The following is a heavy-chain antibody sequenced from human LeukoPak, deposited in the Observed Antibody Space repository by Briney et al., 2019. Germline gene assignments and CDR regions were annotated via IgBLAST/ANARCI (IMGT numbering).Heavy chain of an antibody. CDR2: TIPIFGTA. Sequence: GSSVKVSCKASGGTFSSYAISWVRQAPGQGLEWMGGTIPIFGTANYAQKFQGRVTITADESTSTAYMELSSLRSEDTAVYYCARDSLHYDSSGYQYYFDYWGQGTLVAVSS. V-gene: IGHV1-69*01. CDR1: GGTFSSYA. D-gene: IGHD3-22*01. J-gene: IGHJ4*02. CDR3: ARDSLHYDSSGYQYYFDY.